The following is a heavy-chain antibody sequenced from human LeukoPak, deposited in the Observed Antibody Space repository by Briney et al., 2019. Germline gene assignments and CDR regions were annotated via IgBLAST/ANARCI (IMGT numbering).Heavy chain of an antibody. Sequence: GGSLRLSCAASGFTFSSYGMHWVRQAPGKGLEWVAVIWYDGSNKYYADSVKGRFTISRDNSKNTLYLQMNSLRAEDTAVYYCASWDDTEDLFDYWGQGTLVTVSS. J-gene: IGHJ4*02. CDR1: GFTFSSYG. D-gene: IGHD1-1*01. V-gene: IGHV3-30*19. CDR3: ASWDDTEDLFDY. CDR2: IWYDGSNK.